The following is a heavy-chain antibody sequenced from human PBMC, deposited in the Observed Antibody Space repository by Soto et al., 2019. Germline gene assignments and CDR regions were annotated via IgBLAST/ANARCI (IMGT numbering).Heavy chain of an antibody. CDR2: VYHTGDT. CDR1: GGTVASSHW. J-gene: IGHJ5*02. Sequence: PSETLSLTCGVSGGTVASSHWWSWVRQSPGRGLEWIGNVYHTGDTNFNPSLQSRVTFSVDKSNNQFSLRLTSVTAADPAVYFCAREIVTAGGNNYFDPWGPGTLVNVSS. D-gene: IGHD2-21*02. V-gene: IGHV4-4*02. CDR3: AREIVTAGGNNYFDP.